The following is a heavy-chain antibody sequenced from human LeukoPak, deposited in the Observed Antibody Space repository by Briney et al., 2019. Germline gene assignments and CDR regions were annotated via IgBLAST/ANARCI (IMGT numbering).Heavy chain of an antibody. V-gene: IGHV3-53*01. D-gene: IGHD2-21*02. CDR2: IYSGGTT. J-gene: IGHJ4*02. Sequence: GGSLRLSCAASGFIVSSNYMSWVRQAPGKGLEWVSIIYSGGTTYYADSVKGRFTISRDDSKNTLYLQMNSLRVEDTAVYYCARALSRLLLLDSWRQGTLVTVSS. CDR1: GFIVSSNY. CDR3: ARALSRLLLLDS.